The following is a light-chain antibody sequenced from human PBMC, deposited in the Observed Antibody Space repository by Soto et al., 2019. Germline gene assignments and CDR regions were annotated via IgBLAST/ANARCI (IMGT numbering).Light chain of an antibody. CDR2: EVS. CDR1: SSDVGGYNY. Sequence: QSALTQPASVSGSPGQSITISCTGTSSDVGGYNYVSWYQQHPGKAPKLMIYEVSNRPSGVSNRFSGSKSGNTASLTISGLQADDEPDYYCSSYTGSSTLVFGGGTKVTVL. CDR3: SSYTGSSTLV. V-gene: IGLV2-14*01. J-gene: IGLJ3*02.